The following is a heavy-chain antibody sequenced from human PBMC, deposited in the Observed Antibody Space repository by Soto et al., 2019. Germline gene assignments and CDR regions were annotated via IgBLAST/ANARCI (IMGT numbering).Heavy chain of an antibody. V-gene: IGHV6-1*01. CDR2: TYYRSNWRH. D-gene: IGHD3-16*02. Sequence: SQTLSLTCAISGDSVSSNTAAWNWIRSSPSRGLEWLGRTYYRSNWRHDYAVSVKSRITVNPDTSKNHFSLQLNSVTPDDTAVYYCARGYDYVWGSYPHHYYGMDVWGQGTTVTVSS. CDR3: ARGYDYVWGSYPHHYYGMDV. J-gene: IGHJ6*02. CDR1: GDSVSSNTAA.